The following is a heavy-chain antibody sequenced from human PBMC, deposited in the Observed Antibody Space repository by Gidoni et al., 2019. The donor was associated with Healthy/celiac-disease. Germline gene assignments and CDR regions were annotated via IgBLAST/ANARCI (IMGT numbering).Heavy chain of an antibody. CDR1: GGSFSGYY. CDR2: INHSGST. V-gene: IGHV4-34*01. Sequence: QVQLQQWGAGLLKPSETLSLTCAVYGGSFSGYYWSWIRQPPGKGLEWIGEINHSGSTNYNPSLKSRVTISVDTSKNQFSLKLSSVTAADTAVYYCARITCSGGSCYLSHNWFDPWGQGTLVTVSS. CDR3: ARITCSGGSCYLSHNWFDP. J-gene: IGHJ5*02. D-gene: IGHD2-15*01.